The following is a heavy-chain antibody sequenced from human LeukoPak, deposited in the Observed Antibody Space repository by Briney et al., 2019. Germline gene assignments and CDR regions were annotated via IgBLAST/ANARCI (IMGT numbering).Heavy chain of an antibody. D-gene: IGHD3-10*01. J-gene: IGHJ4*02. Sequence: SETLSLTCTVSGYSISSGYYWGWIRQPPGKGLEWIGEINHSGSTNYNPSLKSRVTISVDTSKNQFSLKLSSVTAADTAVYYCALGAYGSGEYWGQGTLVTVSS. CDR1: GYSISSGYY. V-gene: IGHV4-38-2*02. CDR3: ALGAYGSGEY. CDR2: INHSGST.